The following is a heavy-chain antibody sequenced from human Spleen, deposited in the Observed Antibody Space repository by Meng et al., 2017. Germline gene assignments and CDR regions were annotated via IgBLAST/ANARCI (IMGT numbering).Heavy chain of an antibody. CDR3: ARVSTGYSSGWYDY. Sequence: GSLRLSCTVSGGSISSSSYYWGWIRQPPGKGLEWIGYIYYSGSTNYNPSLKSRVTISVDTSKNQFSLKLSSVTAADTAVYYCARVSTGYSSGWYDYWGQGTLVTVSS. D-gene: IGHD6-19*01. V-gene: IGHV4-61*05. CDR1: GGSISSSSYY. CDR2: IYYSGST. J-gene: IGHJ4*02.